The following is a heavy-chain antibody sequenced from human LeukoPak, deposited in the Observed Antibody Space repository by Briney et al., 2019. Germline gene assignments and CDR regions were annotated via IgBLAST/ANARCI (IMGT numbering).Heavy chain of an antibody. D-gene: IGHD2-15*01. V-gene: IGHV4-30-2*01. J-gene: IGHJ3*02. Sequence: SQTLSLTCAVSGGSISGGGYSWSWIRQPPGKGLEWIGYIYHSGSTYYNPSLKSRVTISVDRSKSQFSLKLSSVTAADTAVYYCARDRGYCSGGSCYFNAFDIWGQGTMVTVSS. CDR2: IYHSGST. CDR1: GGSISGGGYS. CDR3: ARDRGYCSGGSCYFNAFDI.